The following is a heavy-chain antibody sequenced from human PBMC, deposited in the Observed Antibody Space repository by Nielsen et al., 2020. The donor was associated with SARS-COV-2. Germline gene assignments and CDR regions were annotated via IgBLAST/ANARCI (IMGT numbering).Heavy chain of an antibody. CDR3: ARIQAAAHGSPFDP. D-gene: IGHD6-13*01. J-gene: IGHJ5*02. CDR1: GFSLSTSGMC. CDR2: IDWDDDK. Sequence: SGPTLVKPTPTLTLTCTFSGFSLSTSGMCVSWIRQPPGKALEWLARIDWDDDKYYSTSLKTRLTIYKDTSKNQVVLTMTNMDPVDTATYYCARIQAAAHGSPFDPWGQGTLVTVSP. V-gene: IGHV2-70*11.